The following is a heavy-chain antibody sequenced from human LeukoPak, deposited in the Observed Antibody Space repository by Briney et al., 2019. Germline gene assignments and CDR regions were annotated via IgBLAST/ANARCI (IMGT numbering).Heavy chain of an antibody. CDR3: ASALSYDSSGYYSA. CDR2: INHSGRT. Sequence: PSETLSLTCAVYGGSFSGYYWSWIRQPPGKELEWIGEINHSGRTNYNPSLKSRVTISVDTSKNQFSLKLSSVTAADTAVYYCASALSYDSSGYYSAWGQGTLVTVSS. V-gene: IGHV4-34*01. D-gene: IGHD3-22*01. J-gene: IGHJ5*02. CDR1: GGSFSGYY.